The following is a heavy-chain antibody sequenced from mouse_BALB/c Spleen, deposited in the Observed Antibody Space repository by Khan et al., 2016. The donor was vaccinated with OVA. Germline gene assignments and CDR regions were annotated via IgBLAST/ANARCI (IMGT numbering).Heavy chain of an antibody. Sequence: VQLQESGAELVRPGVSVKISCTGSGYTFTDYAMHWVKQSHAKSLEWIGVFSTYYGDATYNQKFKDKATMTVDKSSSPAYLDLARLTSCDSAIYYWARGGGNFRFAYWGQGTLVTVSA. CDR2: FSTYYGDA. CDR3: ARGGGNFRFAY. CDR1: GYTFTDYA. D-gene: IGHD1-1*02. V-gene: IGHV1S137*01. J-gene: IGHJ3*01.